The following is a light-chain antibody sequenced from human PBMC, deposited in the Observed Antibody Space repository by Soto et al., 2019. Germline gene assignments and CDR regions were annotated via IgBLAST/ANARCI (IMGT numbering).Light chain of an antibody. J-gene: IGKJ1*01. V-gene: IGKV3-15*01. CDR3: QQYNNRPET. CDR1: QSVSSN. CDR2: DAS. Sequence: EIVMTQSPATLSVSPGERATLSCRASQSVSSNLAWYQQKVGQAPKLLIYDASTRATGTPAKFSGSGSGTEFTLTISSLQSEDFAVYYCQQYNNRPETFGQGTKVEIK.